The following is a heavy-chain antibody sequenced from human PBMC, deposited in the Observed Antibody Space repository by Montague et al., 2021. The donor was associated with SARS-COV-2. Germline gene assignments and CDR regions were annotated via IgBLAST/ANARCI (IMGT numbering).Heavy chain of an antibody. CDR3: AIHRWGGLVVAAPNWFDP. CDR1: GGSFSGFY. D-gene: IGHD2-15*01. J-gene: IGHJ5*02. CDR2: INHSGST. Sequence: SETLSLTCAVYGGSFSGFYWSWIRQPSGKGLEWIVEINHSGSTNYNPSLKSRVTISVDTSKNQFSLKLSSVTSADTAVYYCAIHRWGGLVVAAPNWFDPWGQGTLVTVSS. V-gene: IGHV4-34*01.